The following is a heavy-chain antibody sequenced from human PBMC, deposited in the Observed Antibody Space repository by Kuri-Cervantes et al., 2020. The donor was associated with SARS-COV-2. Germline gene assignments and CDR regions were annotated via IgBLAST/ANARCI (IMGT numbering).Heavy chain of an antibody. J-gene: IGHJ6*03. D-gene: IGHD2-21*01. CDR3: ARVAGEGPIYYYYMDV. Sequence: GESLKISCTASGFIFSDYYMTWIRQAPGKALEWVSSISGSRSYIYYADSMKGRFTISTDDAENSLYLQMNSLRAEDTAVYYCARVAGEGPIYYYYMDVWGKGTTVTVSS. CDR1: GFIFSDYY. CDR2: ISGSRSYI. V-gene: IGHV3-11*04.